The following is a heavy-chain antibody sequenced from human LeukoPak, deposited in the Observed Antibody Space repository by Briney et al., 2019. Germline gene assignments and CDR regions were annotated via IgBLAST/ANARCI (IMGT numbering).Heavy chain of an antibody. Sequence: ASVKVSCKASGYTFTSYGISWVRQAPGQGLEWMGWISAYNGNTNYAQKLQGRVTMTTDTSTSTAYMELRSLRSDDTAVYYCARPLYSSSWYKVNYFDYWGQGTLVTVSS. V-gene: IGHV1-18*01. CDR3: ARPLYSSSWYKVNYFDY. J-gene: IGHJ4*02. CDR2: ISAYNGNT. D-gene: IGHD6-13*01. CDR1: GYTFTSYG.